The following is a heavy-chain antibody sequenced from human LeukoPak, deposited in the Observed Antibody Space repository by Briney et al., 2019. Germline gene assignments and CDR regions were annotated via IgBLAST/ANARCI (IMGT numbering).Heavy chain of an antibody. CDR2: ISWNSGSI. D-gene: IGHD6-13*01. J-gene: IGHJ6*03. CDR1: GFTFDDYA. V-gene: IGHV3-9*01. CDR3: AKALDGFRYSSSWSYYYMDV. Sequence: QPGRSLRLSCAASGFTFDDYAMHWVRQAPGKGLEWVLGISWNSGSIGYADSVKGRFTISRDNAKNSLYLQMNSLRAEDTAVYYCAKALDGFRYSSSWSYYYMDVWGKGTTVTVSS.